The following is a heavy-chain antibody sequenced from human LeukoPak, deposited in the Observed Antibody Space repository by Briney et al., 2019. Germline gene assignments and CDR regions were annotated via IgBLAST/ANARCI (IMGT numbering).Heavy chain of an antibody. D-gene: IGHD4-17*01. CDR3: AKDRLSYGLYYFDY. CDR2: ISWNSGSI. CDR1: GFTFDDYA. V-gene: IGHV3-9*01. Sequence: GGSLRLSCAASGFTFDDYAMHWVRQAPGKGLEWVSGISWNSGSIGYADSVKGRFTTSRDNAKNSLYLQMNSLRAEDTALYYCAKDRLSYGLYYFDYWGQGTLVTVSS. J-gene: IGHJ4*02.